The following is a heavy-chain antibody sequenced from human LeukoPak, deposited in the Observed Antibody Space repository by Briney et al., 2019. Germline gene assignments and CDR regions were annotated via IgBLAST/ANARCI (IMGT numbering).Heavy chain of an antibody. CDR3: ARIGLRFLEWLLSDGDDAFDI. D-gene: IGHD3-3*01. Sequence: ASVKVSCKASGYTFTSYGISWVRQAPGQGLEWMGWISAYNGNTNYAQKLRGRVTMTTDTSASTAYMELGSLRSDDTAVYYCARIGLRFLEWLLSDGDDAFDIWGQGTMVTVSS. CDR2: ISAYNGNT. V-gene: IGHV1-18*01. CDR1: GYTFTSYG. J-gene: IGHJ3*02.